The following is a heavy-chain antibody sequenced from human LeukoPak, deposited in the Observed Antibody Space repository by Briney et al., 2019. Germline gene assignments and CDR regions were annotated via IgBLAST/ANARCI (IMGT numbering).Heavy chain of an antibody. V-gene: IGHV3-23*01. D-gene: IGHD5-18*01. CDR2: ISGSGGST. J-gene: IGHJ4*02. CDR3: AKDRRGYSYGKALDY. Sequence: SGGSLRLSCAASGFTFSSYAMSWVRQAPGKGLEWVSAISGSGGSTYYADSVKGRFTISRDNSKNTLYLQMNSLRAEDTAVYYCAKDRRGYSYGKALDYWGQGTLVTVSS. CDR1: GFTFSSYA.